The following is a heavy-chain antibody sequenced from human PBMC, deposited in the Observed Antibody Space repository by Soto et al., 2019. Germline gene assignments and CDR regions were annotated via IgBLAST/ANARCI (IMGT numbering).Heavy chain of an antibody. CDR1: GFTFSSYA. Sequence: GGSLRLSCAASGFTFSSYAMHWVRQAPGKGLEWVAVISYDGSNKYYADSVKGRFTISRDNSKNTLYLQMNSLRAEDTAVYYCARFIQPMVKVYYYGMDVWGQGTTGTVS. CDR3: ARFIQPMVKVYYYGMDV. CDR2: ISYDGSNK. V-gene: IGHV3-30-3*01. J-gene: IGHJ6*02. D-gene: IGHD5-18*01.